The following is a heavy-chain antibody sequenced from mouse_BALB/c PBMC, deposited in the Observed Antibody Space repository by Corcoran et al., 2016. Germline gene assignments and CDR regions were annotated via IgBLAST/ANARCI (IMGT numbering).Heavy chain of an antibody. J-gene: IGHJ2*01. Sequence: QIQLVQSGPALKKPGETVRISCKASGYTFTTAGMQWVQKMPGKGLKWIGWINTHSGVPKYAEDFKGRFAFSLETSASTAYLQISNLKNEDTATYFCARSDYYGSSPDYWGQGTTLTVSS. CDR1: GYTFTTAG. CDR2: INTHSGVP. CDR3: ARSDYYGSSPDY. V-gene: IGHV9-4*02. D-gene: IGHD1-1*01.